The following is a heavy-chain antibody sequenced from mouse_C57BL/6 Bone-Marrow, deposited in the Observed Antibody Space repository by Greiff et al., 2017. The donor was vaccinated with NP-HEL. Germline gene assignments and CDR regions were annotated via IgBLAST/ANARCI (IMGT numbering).Heavy chain of an antibody. Sequence: QVQLQQPGAELVKPGASVKLSCKASGYTFTSYWMHWVKHRPGQGLEWIGMIHPNSGSTNYNEKFKSKATLTVDKSSSTAYMQLSSLTSEDTAVYYCAPYYYGSRESSFAYWGQGTLVTVSA. CDR2: IHPNSGST. CDR3: APYYYGSRESSFAY. J-gene: IGHJ3*01. CDR1: GYTFTSYW. V-gene: IGHV1-64*01. D-gene: IGHD1-1*01.